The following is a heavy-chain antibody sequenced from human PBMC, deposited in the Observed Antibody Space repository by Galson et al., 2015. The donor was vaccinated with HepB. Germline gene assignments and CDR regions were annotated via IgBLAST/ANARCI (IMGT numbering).Heavy chain of an antibody. J-gene: IGHJ4*02. CDR3: ARSSGLIDY. CDR2: TYYRSKWYT. Sequence: CAISGDSVSSNSAAWNWIRQSPSRGLEWLGRTYYRSKWYTDYALSVKSRITVNPDTSKNQFSLQLNSVTPEDAAVYYCARSSGLIDYWGQGTLVTVSS. V-gene: IGHV6-1*01. D-gene: IGHD3/OR15-3a*01. CDR1: GDSVSSNSAA.